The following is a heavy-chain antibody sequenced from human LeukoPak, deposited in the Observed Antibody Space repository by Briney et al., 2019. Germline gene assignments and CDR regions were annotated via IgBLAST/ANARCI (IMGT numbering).Heavy chain of an antibody. CDR1: GGSISSYY. CDR2: IYYSGST. J-gene: IGHJ4*02. Sequence: PSETLSLTCTVSGGSISSYYWSWIRQPPGKGLEWIGYIYYSGSTNYSPSLKSRVTISVDTSKNQFSLKLSSVTAADTAVYYCARVVGAGKVDYWGQGTLVTVSS. CDR3: ARVVGAGKVDY. D-gene: IGHD1-26*01. V-gene: IGHV4-59*01.